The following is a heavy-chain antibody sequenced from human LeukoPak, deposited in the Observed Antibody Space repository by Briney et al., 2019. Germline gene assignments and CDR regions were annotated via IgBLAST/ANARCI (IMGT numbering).Heavy chain of an antibody. Sequence: SVKVSCKASGGTFSSYAISWVRQAPGQGLEWMGGIIPIFGTANYAQKFQGRVTITADESTSTAYMELSSLRSEDTAVYYCARDRAVGATTRFDYRGQGTLVTVSS. J-gene: IGHJ4*02. CDR3: ARDRAVGATTRFDY. V-gene: IGHV1-69*13. CDR2: IIPIFGTA. CDR1: GGTFSSYA. D-gene: IGHD1-26*01.